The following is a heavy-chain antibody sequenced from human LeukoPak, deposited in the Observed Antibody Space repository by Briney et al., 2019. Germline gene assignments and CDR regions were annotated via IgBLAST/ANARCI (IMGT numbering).Heavy chain of an antibody. CDR2: IWYDGSNK. J-gene: IGHJ5*02. Sequence: GGSLRVSCAASGFTFSSDGMHCVRQAPGKGLEWVAVIWYDGSNKYYADSVKGRFTISRDNSKNTLYLQMNSLRAEDTAVYYCARDHYGWFDLWGQGTLVTVPS. D-gene: IGHD4-17*01. V-gene: IGHV3-33*01. CDR1: GFTFSSDG. CDR3: ARDHYGWFDL.